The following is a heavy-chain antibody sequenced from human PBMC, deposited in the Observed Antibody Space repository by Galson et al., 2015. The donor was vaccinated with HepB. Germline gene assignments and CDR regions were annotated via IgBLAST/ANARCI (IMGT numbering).Heavy chain of an antibody. CDR3: AKGIRGPGRPTTPFDY. CDR1: GFIFSSYG. CDR2: ISFDGSNK. D-gene: IGHD1-14*01. V-gene: IGHV3-30*18. Sequence: SLRLSCAASGFIFSSYGMHWVRQAPGKGLEWVALISFDGSNKYYADSVEGRFTISRDNSKNTLDLQMDSLRAEDAAVYYCAKGIRGPGRPTTPFDYWGQGTLVTVSS. J-gene: IGHJ4*02.